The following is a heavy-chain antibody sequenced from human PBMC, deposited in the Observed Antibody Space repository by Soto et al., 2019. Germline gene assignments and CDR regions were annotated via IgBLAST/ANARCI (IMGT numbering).Heavy chain of an antibody. D-gene: IGHD6-13*01. CDR2: LSDSGGSI. CDR1: GFTFSRHA. J-gene: IGHJ4*02. V-gene: IGHV3-23*01. Sequence: GSLRLSCTASGFTFSRHAMTWVRQAPGKGLEWVSGLSDSGGSIYYADSVKGRFTISRDSSKNTLYLQMNSLRAEDTAVYYCARRSSSWYFDYWGQGTLVTVSS. CDR3: ARRSSSWYFDY.